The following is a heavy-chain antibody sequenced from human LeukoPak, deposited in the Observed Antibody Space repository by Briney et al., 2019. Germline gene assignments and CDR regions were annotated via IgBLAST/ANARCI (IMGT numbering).Heavy chain of an antibody. CDR2: ISYSRST. CDR1: GDSISSYY. CDR3: ARSIAVAGDYYFDY. D-gene: IGHD6-19*01. V-gene: IGHV4-59*08. J-gene: IGHJ4*02. Sequence: SETLSLTCTVSGDSISSYYWSWIRQPPGKGLEWIGYISYSRSTNYNPSLRSRVTVSLDTSKNQFSLKLSSVTAADTAVFYCARSIAVAGDYYFDYWGQGTLVTVSS.